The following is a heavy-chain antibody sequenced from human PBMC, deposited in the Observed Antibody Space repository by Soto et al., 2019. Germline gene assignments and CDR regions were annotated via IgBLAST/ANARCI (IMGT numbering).Heavy chain of an antibody. J-gene: IGHJ6*02. CDR3: ARVIQYPSRMDV. V-gene: IGHV4-31*03. CDR2: IYYSGST. CDR1: GGSISSGGYY. D-gene: IGHD3-16*02. Sequence: PSETLSLTCTVSGGSISSGGYYWSWIRQHPGKGLEWIGYIYYSGSTYYNPSLKSRVTISVDTSKNQFSLKLSSVTAADTAVYYCARVIQYPSRMDVWGQGTTVTVSS.